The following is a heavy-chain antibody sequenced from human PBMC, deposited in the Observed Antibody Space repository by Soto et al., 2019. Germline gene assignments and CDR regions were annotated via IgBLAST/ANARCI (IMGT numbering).Heavy chain of an antibody. J-gene: IGHJ6*02. V-gene: IGHV3-72*01. CDR2: TRNKANSYTT. D-gene: IGHD6-13*01. CDR3: AKDLRLAAAETMDV. Sequence: GGSLRLSCAASGFTFSDHYMDWVRQAPGKGLEWVGRTRNKANSYTTEYAASVKGRFTISRDDSKNSLYLQMNSLKTEDTAVYYCAKDLRLAAAETMDVWGQGTTVTVSS. CDR1: GFTFSDHY.